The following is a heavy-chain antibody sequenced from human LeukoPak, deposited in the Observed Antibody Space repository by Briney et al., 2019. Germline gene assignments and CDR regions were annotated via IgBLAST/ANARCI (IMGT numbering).Heavy chain of an antibody. J-gene: IGHJ3*02. CDR3: ARASLRAGPSGSDYYDSSGYYLDAFDI. CDR1: GYTFTSYA. Sequence: ASVKVSCKASGYTFTSYAMHWVRQAPGQRLEWMGWINAGNGNTKYSQEFQGRVTITRDTSASTAYMELSSLRSEDMAVYYCARASLRAGPSGSDYYDSSGYYLDAFDIWGQGTMVTVSS. V-gene: IGHV1-3*03. D-gene: IGHD3-22*01. CDR2: INAGNGNT.